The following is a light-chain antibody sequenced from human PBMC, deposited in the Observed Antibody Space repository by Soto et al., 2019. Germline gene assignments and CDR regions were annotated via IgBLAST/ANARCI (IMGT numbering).Light chain of an antibody. Sequence: DIQLTQSPSTLSASVGDRVTITCRASQSISSWLARYQQKPGKAPKLLIYDVSSLESGVPSRFSGSGSGTEFTLTTVFQQAHDSPTYNCQQYNTFWTFGQGATVEIK. CDR3: QQYNTFWT. J-gene: IGKJ1*01. CDR1: QSISSW. CDR2: DVS. V-gene: IGKV1-5*01.